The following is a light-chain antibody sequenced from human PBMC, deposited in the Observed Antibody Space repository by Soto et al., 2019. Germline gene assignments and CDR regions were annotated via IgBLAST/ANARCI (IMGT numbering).Light chain of an antibody. Sequence: QSAMTQPASVSWSPGQSITISCTGTSGYIVSYNRVSWYQQHPGEAPKLIIYEVTDRHSGVSNRFSGSKSGNTASLTISGLQAEDEAEYYCSSYTNIKTXACVLGTGTKVXVX. J-gene: IGLJ1*01. CDR2: EVT. CDR3: SSYTNIKTXACV. V-gene: IGLV2-14*01. CDR1: SGYIVSYNR.